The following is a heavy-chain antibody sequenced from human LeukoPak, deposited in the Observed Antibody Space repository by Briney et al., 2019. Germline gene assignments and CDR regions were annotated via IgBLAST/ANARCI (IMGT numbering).Heavy chain of an antibody. CDR1: GFIFSSYW. CDR3: ARGVDYYDSSGTIDY. CDR2: VWYDGSKT. V-gene: IGHV3-33*08. Sequence: GGSLRLSCAASGFIFSSYWMHWVRQAPGKGLEWVAVVWYDGSKTYSADSVKGRITISRDDSKNTLYLQMNSLRAEDTAVYYCARGVDYYDSSGTIDYWGQGTLVTVSS. J-gene: IGHJ4*02. D-gene: IGHD3-22*01.